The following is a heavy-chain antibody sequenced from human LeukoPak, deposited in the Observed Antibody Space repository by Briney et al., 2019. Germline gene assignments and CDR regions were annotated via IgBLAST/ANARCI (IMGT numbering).Heavy chain of an antibody. Sequence: GGSLRLSCAASGFTFSSYGMSWVRQAPGKGLEWVSVISGSGGSTYYADSVKGRFTISRDNSKNTLYLQMNGLRAEDTAVYYCAKSATYCSGGSCYNPYWGQGTLVTVSS. CDR1: GFTFSSYG. V-gene: IGHV3-23*01. D-gene: IGHD2-15*01. CDR2: ISGSGGST. CDR3: AKSATYCSGGSCYNPY. J-gene: IGHJ4*02.